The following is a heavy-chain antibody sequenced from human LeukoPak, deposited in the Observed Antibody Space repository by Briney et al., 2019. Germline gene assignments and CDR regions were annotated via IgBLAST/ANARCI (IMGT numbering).Heavy chain of an antibody. CDR3: ARFAKELPALDY. CDR2: IYYSGST. D-gene: IGHD1-7*01. J-gene: IGHJ4*02. V-gene: IGHV4-31*03. Sequence: TLSLTCTVSGGSISSGGYYWSWIRQHPGKGLQWIGYIYYSGSTYYNPSLKSRVTISVDTSKNQFSLKLSSVTAADTAVYYCARFAKELPALDYWGQGTLVTVSS. CDR1: GGSISSGGYY.